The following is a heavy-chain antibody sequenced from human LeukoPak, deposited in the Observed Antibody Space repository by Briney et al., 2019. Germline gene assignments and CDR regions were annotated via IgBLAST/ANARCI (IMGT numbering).Heavy chain of an antibody. V-gene: IGHV1-24*01. J-gene: IGHJ6*02. Sequence: ASVKVSCKVSGYTLTELSMHWVRQAPGKGLEWMGGFDPEDGETIYAQKFQGRVTMTEDTSTDTAYMELSSLRSEDTAVYYCATRSALRGYSSSLYGMDVWGQGTTVTVSS. CDR2: FDPEDGET. D-gene: IGHD6-13*01. CDR3: ATRSALRGYSSSLYGMDV. CDR1: GYTLTELS.